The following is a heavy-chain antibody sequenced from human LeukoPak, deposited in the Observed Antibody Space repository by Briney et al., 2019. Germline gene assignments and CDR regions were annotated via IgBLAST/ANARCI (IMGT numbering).Heavy chain of an antibody. D-gene: IGHD1-1*01. CDR1: GLTFRNYG. CDR3: TTYNDKDAFNI. CDR2: ISYDGSNK. Sequence: SXRLXCXASGLTFRNYGMHWVRQAPGKGLEWVAIISYDGSNKYYADSVRGRFTISKDNSQNTLYLQMNSLRAEDTAVYYCTTYNDKDAFNIWGQGTMVTVSS. J-gene: IGHJ3*02. V-gene: IGHV3-30*03.